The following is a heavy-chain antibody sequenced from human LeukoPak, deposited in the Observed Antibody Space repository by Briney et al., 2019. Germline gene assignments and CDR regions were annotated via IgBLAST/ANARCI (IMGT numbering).Heavy chain of an antibody. Sequence: PSETLSLTCTVSGGSISGHYWTWIRQPAGRGLEWIGRIYSSGSTYYNPSLMSRVTISLDTSNNQFSLRVTSVTAADTAVYYCARGKEMTAVAGYYSFDYWCQGTLVSVSS. CDR3: ARGKEMTAVAGYYSFDY. D-gene: IGHD6-19*01. CDR2: IYSSGST. CDR1: GGSISGHY. J-gene: IGHJ4*02. V-gene: IGHV4-4*07.